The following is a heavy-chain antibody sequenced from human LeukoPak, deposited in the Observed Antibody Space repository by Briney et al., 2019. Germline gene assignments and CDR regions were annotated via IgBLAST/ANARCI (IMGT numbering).Heavy chain of an antibody. CDR1: GDSISSSTNY. V-gene: IGHV4-39*07. Sequence: PSETLSLTCTVSGDSISSSTNYWGWIRQSPGKGLEWIGSVYSSGSTYYNSSLKSRVTISVDTSKNQFSLKLISVTAADTAVYYCARGYYYYMDVWGKGTTVSVSS. J-gene: IGHJ6*03. CDR3: ARGYYYYMDV. CDR2: VYSSGST.